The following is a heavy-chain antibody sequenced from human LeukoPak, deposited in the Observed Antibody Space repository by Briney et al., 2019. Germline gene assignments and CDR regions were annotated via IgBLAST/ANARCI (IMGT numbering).Heavy chain of an antibody. D-gene: IGHD6-13*01. CDR1: GGSFSGYY. J-gene: IGHJ3*02. V-gene: IGHV4-34*01. CDR3: ARGRVWYSSSWYRNDAFDI. Sequence: SETLSLTCADYGGSFSGYYWSWIRQPPGKGLEWIGEINHSGSTNYNPSLKSRVTISVDTSKNQFSLKLSSVTAADTAVYYCARGRVWYSSSWYRNDAFDIWGQGTMVTVSS. CDR2: INHSGST.